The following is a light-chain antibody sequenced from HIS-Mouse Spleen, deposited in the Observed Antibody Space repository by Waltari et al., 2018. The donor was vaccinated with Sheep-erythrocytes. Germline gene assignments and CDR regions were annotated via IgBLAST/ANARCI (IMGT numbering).Light chain of an antibody. CDR3: AAWDDSLSGNWV. CDR1: SSNIGNNY. V-gene: IGLV1-47*01. CDR2: RNN. Sequence: QSVLTQPPSASGTPGQRVTISCSGRSSNIGNNYVYWYHQLPGKAPKLPIHRNNQRPLGVPDRVSGSKSGTSASLAISWLRSEDESDYYCAAWDDSLSGNWVFGGGTKLTVL. J-gene: IGLJ3*02.